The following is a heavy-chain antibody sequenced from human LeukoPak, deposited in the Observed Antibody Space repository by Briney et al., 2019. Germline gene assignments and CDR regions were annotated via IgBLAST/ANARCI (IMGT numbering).Heavy chain of an antibody. Sequence: PSETLSLTCTVSGGSISSYYWSWIRQPAGKGLEWIGRIYTSGSTNYNPSLKSRVTMSVDTSRNQFSLKLNSVTAADTAVYYCAKSNGYGLVDIWGQGTMVTVSS. J-gene: IGHJ3*02. V-gene: IGHV4-4*07. CDR3: AKSNGYGLVDI. D-gene: IGHD3-10*01. CDR2: IYTSGST. CDR1: GGSISSYY.